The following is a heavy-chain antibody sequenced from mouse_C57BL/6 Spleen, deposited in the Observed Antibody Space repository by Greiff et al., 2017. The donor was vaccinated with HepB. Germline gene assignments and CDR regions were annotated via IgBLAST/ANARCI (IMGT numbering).Heavy chain of an antibody. V-gene: IGHV2-2*01. J-gene: IGHJ3*01. Sequence: VKVVESGPGLVQPSQSLSITCTVSGFSLTSYGVHWVRQSPGKGLEWLGGIWSGGSTDYNAAFISRLSISTDNSKRQVFFKMNSLQADDTAIYYCASPYYYGSSAWFAYWGQGTLVTVSA. CDR3: ASPYYYGSSAWFAY. CDR1: GFSLTSYG. D-gene: IGHD1-1*01. CDR2: IWSGGST.